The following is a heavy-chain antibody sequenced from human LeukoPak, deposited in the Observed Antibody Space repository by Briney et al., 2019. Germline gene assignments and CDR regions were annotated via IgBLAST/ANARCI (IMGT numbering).Heavy chain of an antibody. V-gene: IGHV3-30*02. Sequence: PGGSLRLSCAASGFSFNTYGMHWVRHIPGKGLEWVAYISYEGSDKYYTDSVKGRFTISRDNSNNTLFLQMNSLRAEDTAVYYCAKVRTGHYFDYWGQGTLVTVSS. CDR1: GFSFNTYG. CDR3: AKVRTGHYFDY. D-gene: IGHD1-1*01. J-gene: IGHJ4*02. CDR2: ISYEGSDK.